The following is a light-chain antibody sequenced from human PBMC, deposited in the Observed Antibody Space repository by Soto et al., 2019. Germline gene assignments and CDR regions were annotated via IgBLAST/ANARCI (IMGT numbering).Light chain of an antibody. CDR1: SGSVSTSNY. V-gene: IGLV8-61*01. CDR2: STN. J-gene: IGLJ3*02. CDR3: VLYLGSGLWV. Sequence: QTVVTQEPSFSVSPGGTVTLTCGLSSGSVSTSNYPSWYQQTPGQAPRTLIYSTNTRSSGVPDRFSGSIFRNKAALTITGAQADDESHYYCVLYLGSGLWVFGGGTKLTVL.